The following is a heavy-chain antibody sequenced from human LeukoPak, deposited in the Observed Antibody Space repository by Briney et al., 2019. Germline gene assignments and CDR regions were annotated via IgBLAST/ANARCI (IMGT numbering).Heavy chain of an antibody. CDR2: LGSTAYGGTT. CDR3: TRPYYDYLTGYYSDY. D-gene: IGHD3-9*01. Sequence: GGSLRLSCTTSGFTFSNYPMSWVRQAPGKWLEWLALLGSTAYGGTTKYDESVKGRFTISRDDSKSIAYLQMHSMKTEDTAVYYCTRPYYDYLTGYYSDYWGQGTLVTVSS. J-gene: IGHJ4*02. CDR1: GFTFSNYP. V-gene: IGHV3-49*04.